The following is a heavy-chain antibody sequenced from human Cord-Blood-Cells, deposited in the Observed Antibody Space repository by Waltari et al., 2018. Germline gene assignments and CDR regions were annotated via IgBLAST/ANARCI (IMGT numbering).Heavy chain of an antibody. J-gene: IGHJ3*02. CDR1: GFTFRSNW. CDR2: IKQDGSGK. V-gene: IGHV3-7*01. Sequence: EVQLVESGGGLVQPGGSLRLSCAASGFTFRSNWMSWVRQAPGKGLEWVANIKQDGSGKYYVDSVKGRFTISRDNAKNSLYLQMNSLRAEDTAVYYCASLTGDRDAFDIWGQGTMVTVSS. D-gene: IGHD7-27*01. CDR3: ASLTGDRDAFDI.